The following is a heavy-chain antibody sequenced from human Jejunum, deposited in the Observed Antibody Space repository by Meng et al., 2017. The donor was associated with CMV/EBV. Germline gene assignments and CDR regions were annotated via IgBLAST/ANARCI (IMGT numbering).Heavy chain of an antibody. V-gene: IGHV3-15*01. Sequence: FRVAWLNWVRQTPGTGLECVGRIKSKIDGGTTDYAASVKGRFSISRDNSRDTVYLQMSSLEPEDTAVYYCSTVVVGGDFRYYFGYWGQGTLVTVSS. CDR2: IKSKIDGGTT. J-gene: IGHJ4*02. D-gene: IGHD2-21*02. CDR3: STVVVGGDFRYYFGY. CDR1: FRVAW.